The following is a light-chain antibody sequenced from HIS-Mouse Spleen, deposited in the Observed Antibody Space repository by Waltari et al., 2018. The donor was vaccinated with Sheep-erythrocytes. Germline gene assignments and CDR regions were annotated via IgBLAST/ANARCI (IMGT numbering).Light chain of an antibody. J-gene: IGLJ3*02. V-gene: IGLV2-23*01. CDR1: SSDVGSYNL. Sequence: QSALTQPASVSGSPGQSITISCTGTSSDVGSYNLLSWYQQHPGQAPKLMIYEGSKRPSGVSNRFSGSKSGNTASLTISGLQAEDEADYYCCSYAGSSTPWVFGGGTKLTVL. CDR2: EGS. CDR3: CSYAGSSTPWV.